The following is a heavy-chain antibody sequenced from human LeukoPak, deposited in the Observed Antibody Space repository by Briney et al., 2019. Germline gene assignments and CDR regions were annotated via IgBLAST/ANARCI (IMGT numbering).Heavy chain of an antibody. D-gene: IGHD2-2*01. J-gene: IGHJ4*02. CDR1: GFTFSSYS. CDR3: ARDSPSSTSWGY. Sequence: GGSLRPSCTASGFTFSSYSMNWVRQAPGKGLEWVSYISSSGSTIYYADSVKGRFTISRDNAKNSLYLQMNSLRAEDTAVYYCARDSPSSTSWGYWGQGTLVTVSS. V-gene: IGHV3-48*04. CDR2: ISSSGSTI.